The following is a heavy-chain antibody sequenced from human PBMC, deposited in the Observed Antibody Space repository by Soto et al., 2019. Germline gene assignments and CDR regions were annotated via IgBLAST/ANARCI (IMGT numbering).Heavy chain of an antibody. Sequence: PGGSLRLSCAASGFTFSSYAMSWVRQAPGKGLEWVSAISGSGGSTYYADSVKGRFTISRDNSKNTLYLQMNSLRAEDPAVYYCAKDLGYDYIWGSYRGYFQHWGQGTLVTVSS. CDR1: GFTFSSYA. D-gene: IGHD3-16*02. CDR2: ISGSGGST. J-gene: IGHJ1*01. CDR3: AKDLGYDYIWGSYRGYFQH. V-gene: IGHV3-23*01.